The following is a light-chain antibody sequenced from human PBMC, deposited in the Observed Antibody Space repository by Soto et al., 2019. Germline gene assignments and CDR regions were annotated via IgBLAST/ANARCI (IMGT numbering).Light chain of an antibody. CDR1: QGISSY. J-gene: IGKJ3*01. Sequence: DIQLTQSPSFLSASVGDRVTITCRASQGISSYLAWYQQKPGKAPKLLIYAASTLQSGVPSRFSGSGSGTEFTLTISSLQPEDFPTYYCQQLNSYPRFTFGPGTKVDIK. CDR2: AAS. V-gene: IGKV1-9*01. CDR3: QQLNSYPRFT.